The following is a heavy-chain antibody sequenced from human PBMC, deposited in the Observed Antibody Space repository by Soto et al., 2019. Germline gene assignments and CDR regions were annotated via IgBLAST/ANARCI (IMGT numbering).Heavy chain of an antibody. V-gene: IGHV3-23*01. CDR3: AKGGYNYGFLFDC. CDR2: ISGGIT. CDR1: GFTFSSYA. J-gene: IGHJ4*02. D-gene: IGHD5-18*01. Sequence: GGSLRLSCAASGFTFSSYAMSWVRQAPGKGLEWVSVISGGITYYADSVKGRFTISRDNSKNTLYLQMNSLRAEDTAVYYCAKGGYNYGFLFDCWGQGTLVTVSS.